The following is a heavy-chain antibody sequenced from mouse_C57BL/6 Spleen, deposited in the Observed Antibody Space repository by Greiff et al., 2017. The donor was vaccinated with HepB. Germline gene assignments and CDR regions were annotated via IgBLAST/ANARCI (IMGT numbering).Heavy chain of an antibody. CDR2: IDPSDSYT. CDR1: GYTFTSYW. Sequence: QVQLKQPGAELVMPGASVKLSCKASGYTFTSYWMHWVKQRPGQGLEWIGEIDPSDSYTNYNQKFKGKSTLTVDKASSTAYMQLSSLTSEDSAVYYCARSPLRQAMDYWGQGTSVTVSS. V-gene: IGHV1-69*01. J-gene: IGHJ4*01. CDR3: ARSPLRQAMDY.